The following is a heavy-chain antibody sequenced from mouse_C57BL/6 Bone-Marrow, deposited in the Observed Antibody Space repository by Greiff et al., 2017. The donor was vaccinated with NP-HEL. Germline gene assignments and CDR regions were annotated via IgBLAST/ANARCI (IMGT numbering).Heavy chain of an antibody. CDR2: ISDGGSYT. Sequence: EVKLVESGGGLVKPGGSLKLSCAASGFTFSSYAMSWVRQTPEKRLEWVATISDGGSYTYYPDNVKGRFTISRDNAKNNLYLQMSHLKSEDTAMYYCARDPHYYGSSYQYYFDYWGQGTTLTVSS. D-gene: IGHD1-1*01. J-gene: IGHJ2*01. V-gene: IGHV5-4*01. CDR3: ARDPHYYGSSYQYYFDY. CDR1: GFTFSSYA.